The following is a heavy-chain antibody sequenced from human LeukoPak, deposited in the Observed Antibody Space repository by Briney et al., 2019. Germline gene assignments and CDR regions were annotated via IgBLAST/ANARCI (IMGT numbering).Heavy chain of an antibody. CDR3: AKDGSGSLIYYFDY. CDR2: ISGTGLST. Sequence: GGSLRLSCAASGFTFRSYGMSWVRQAPGKGLEWVSFISGTGLSTYYADSVKGRFTISRDNSKNTLYLQMNSLRAEDTAVYYCAKDGSGSLIYYFDYWGQGTLVTVSS. J-gene: IGHJ4*02. CDR1: GFTFRSYG. V-gene: IGHV3-23*01. D-gene: IGHD1-26*01.